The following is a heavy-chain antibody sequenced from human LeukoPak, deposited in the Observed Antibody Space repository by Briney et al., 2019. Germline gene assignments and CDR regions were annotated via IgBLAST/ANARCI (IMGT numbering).Heavy chain of an antibody. J-gene: IGHJ4*02. CDR1: GGSISSSSYY. CDR2: IYYSGST. V-gene: IGHV4-39*07. Sequence: SETLSLTCTVSGGSISSSSYYWGWIRQPPGKGLEWIGRIYYSGSTYCNPSLKSRVTISVDTSKNQFSLKLSSVTAADTAAYYCARDLWFGELEVFDYWGQGTLVTVSS. CDR3: ARDLWFGELEVFDY. D-gene: IGHD3-10*01.